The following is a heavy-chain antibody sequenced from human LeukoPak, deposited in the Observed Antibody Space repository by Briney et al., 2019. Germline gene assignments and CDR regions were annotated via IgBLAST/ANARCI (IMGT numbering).Heavy chain of an antibody. V-gene: IGHV3-53*01. CDR3: ASRPRDAAALDY. J-gene: IGHJ4*02. CDR1: GFTVSGVY. D-gene: IGHD6-13*01. Sequence: GGSLRLSCVASGFTVSGVYMSWVRQAPGQGLDWVSVIYSDDSTYYADSVKGRFTISRDNSKNTLNLQMNSLRAEDTAAYYCASRPRDAAALDYWGQGTLVTVSS. CDR2: IYSDDST.